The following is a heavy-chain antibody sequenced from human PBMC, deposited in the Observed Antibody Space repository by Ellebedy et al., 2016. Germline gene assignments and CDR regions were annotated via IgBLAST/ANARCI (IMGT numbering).Heavy chain of an antibody. Sequence: SETLSLTXAVYGGSFSGYYWSWIRQPPGKGLEWIGEINHSGSTNYNPSLKSRVTISVDTSKNQFSLKLSSVTAADTAVYYCARGPQPLYCSSTSCYMTTAEYFQHWGQGTLVTVSS. V-gene: IGHV4-34*01. CDR1: GGSFSGYY. D-gene: IGHD2-2*02. CDR2: INHSGST. CDR3: ARGPQPLYCSSTSCYMTTAEYFQH. J-gene: IGHJ1*01.